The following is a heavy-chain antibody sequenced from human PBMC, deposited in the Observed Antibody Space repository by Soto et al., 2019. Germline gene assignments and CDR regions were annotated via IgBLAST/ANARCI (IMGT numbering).Heavy chain of an antibody. J-gene: IGHJ6*03. CDR2: TYYRSRWYN. CDR3: VGTTSLQWYYMDV. D-gene: IGHD1-7*01. CDR1: GDSVSSNSAA. V-gene: IGHV6-1*01. Sequence: SQTLSLTCASSGDSVSSNSAAWNWIRQSPSRGLEWLGRTYYRSRWYNDYAVSVKSRITVNPDTSKNQFSLHLNSVTPEDTAVYYCVGTTSLQWYYMDVWDKGTSVTGSS.